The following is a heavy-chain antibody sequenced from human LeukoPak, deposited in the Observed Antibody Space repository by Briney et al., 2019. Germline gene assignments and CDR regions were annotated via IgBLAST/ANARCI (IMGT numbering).Heavy chain of an antibody. CDR3: ARGGPLAAAFNY. V-gene: IGHV3-23*01. Sequence: PGGSLRLSCAASGITFSSYAMSWVRQAPGKGLEWVSGISGSGRSTFHADSVKGRFTISRDNAKNSLYLQMNSLRAEDTAVYYCARGGPLAAAFNYWGQGTLVTVSS. CDR2: ISGSGRST. D-gene: IGHD6-13*01. CDR1: GITFSSYA. J-gene: IGHJ4*02.